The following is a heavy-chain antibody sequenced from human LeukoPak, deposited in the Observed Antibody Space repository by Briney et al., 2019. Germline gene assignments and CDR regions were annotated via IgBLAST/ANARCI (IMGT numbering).Heavy chain of an antibody. D-gene: IGHD3-10*01. J-gene: IGHJ4*02. V-gene: IGHV4-59*12. Sequence: SETLSLTSTVSGGSISSYYWSWIRQPPGKGLEWIGYIYYSGSTNYNPSLKSRVTISVDTSKNQFSLKLSSVTAADTAVYYCARGGQYYYGSGMGYFDYWGQGTLVTVSS. CDR2: IYYSGST. CDR1: GGSISSYY. CDR3: ARGGQYYYGSGMGYFDY.